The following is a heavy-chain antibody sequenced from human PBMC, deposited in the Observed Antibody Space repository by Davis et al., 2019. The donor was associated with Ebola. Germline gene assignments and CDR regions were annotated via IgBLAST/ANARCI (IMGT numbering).Heavy chain of an antibody. CDR1: GGSISSGGYS. J-gene: IGHJ5*02. D-gene: IGHD3-10*02. CDR3: ARGLYVRAARWFDP. Sequence: PSETLSLTCAVSGGSISSGGYSWSWIRQPPGKGLEWIGYIYHSGSTNYNPSLKSRVTISVDTSKNQFSLKLSSVTAADTAVYYCARGLYVRAARWFDPWGQGTLVTVSS. V-gene: IGHV4-30-2*01. CDR2: IYHSGST.